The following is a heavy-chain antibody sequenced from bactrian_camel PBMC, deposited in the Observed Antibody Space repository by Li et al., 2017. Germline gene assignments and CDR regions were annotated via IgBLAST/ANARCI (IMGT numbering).Heavy chain of an antibody. D-gene: IGHD3*01. Sequence: QLVESGGGLVQPGGSLRLSCAASGFTFSGYWMYWVRQTPAKGLEWVSGVASNGGSTEYADSIVGRFTISRDNAKNMVYLHMTSLKPEDTGVYYCVKDCVGGSWCFGHWGQGTQVTVS. V-gene: IGHV3S25*01. CDR3: VKDCVGGSWCFGH. J-gene: IGHJ4*01. CDR2: VASNGGST. CDR1: GFTFSGYW.